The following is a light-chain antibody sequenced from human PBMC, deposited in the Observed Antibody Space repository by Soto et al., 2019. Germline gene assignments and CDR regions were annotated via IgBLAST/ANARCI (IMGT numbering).Light chain of an antibody. CDR3: QQYNNWPGT. CDR2: GAS. J-gene: IGKJ1*01. CDR1: QSVNTN. V-gene: IGKV3-15*01. Sequence: EIVLTQSPATLSVSPWERATLSCRASQSVNTNLAWYQQKPGQAPRLLIYGASTRATGIPARFSGSGSGTEFTLTINSLQSEDFAIYYCQQYNNWPGTFGQGTKVDIK.